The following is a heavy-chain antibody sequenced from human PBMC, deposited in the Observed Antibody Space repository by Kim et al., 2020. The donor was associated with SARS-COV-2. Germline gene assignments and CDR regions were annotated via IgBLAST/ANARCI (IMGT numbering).Heavy chain of an antibody. CDR1: GGSISSDSYY. D-gene: IGHD2-21*01. J-gene: IGHJ5*02. V-gene: IGHV4-61*02. CDR3: ARIKIASSGGWFDP. Sequence: SETLSLTCTVSGGSISSDSYYWTWIRQPAGKELEWIGRIYSSGKTNYNPSLKSRVTLSVDTSKNQFSLKLSSVTAADTAVYYCARIKIASSGGWFDPWGQGTLVTVSS. CDR2: IYSSGKT.